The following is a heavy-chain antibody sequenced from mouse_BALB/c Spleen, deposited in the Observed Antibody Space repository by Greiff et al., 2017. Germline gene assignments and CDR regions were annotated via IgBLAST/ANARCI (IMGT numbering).Heavy chain of an antibody. D-gene: IGHD6-1*01. Sequence: EVKLMESGGGLVQPGGSLKLSCAASGFTFSSYTMSWVRQSPEKRLEWVAYISNGGGSTYYPDTVKGRFTISRDNAKNTLYLQMSSLKSEDTAMYYCASPTPMDYWGQGTSVTVSS. J-gene: IGHJ4*01. CDR1: GFTFSSYT. CDR3: ASPTPMDY. V-gene: IGHV5-12-2*01. CDR2: ISNGGGST.